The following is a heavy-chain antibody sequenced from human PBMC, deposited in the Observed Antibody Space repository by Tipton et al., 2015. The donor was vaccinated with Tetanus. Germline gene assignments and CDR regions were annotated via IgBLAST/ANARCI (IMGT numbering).Heavy chain of an antibody. CDR1: GGSITKDY. CDR2: ISHSGSP. CDR3: AGSQWLDGFIFDY. D-gene: IGHD6-19*01. J-gene: IGHJ4*02. V-gene: IGHV4-59*01. Sequence: LSLTCNVSGGSITKDYWSWIRQSPGKTLEWIGYISHSGSPNYNPSLKSRATVPVDTSKNQFSLDLTSVTAADTGVYYCAGSQWLDGFIFDYWGQGSLVTVAS.